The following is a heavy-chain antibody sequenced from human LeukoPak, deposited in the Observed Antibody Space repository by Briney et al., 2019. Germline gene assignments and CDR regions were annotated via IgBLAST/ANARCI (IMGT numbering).Heavy chain of an antibody. D-gene: IGHD3-3*01. J-gene: IGHJ5*02. Sequence: SVKVSCKASGGTFSSYAISWVRQAPGQGLEWMGGIVPIFGTANYAQKFQGRVTITADESTSTAYMELSSLRSEDTAVYYCARSRRITIFGVVIPRGWFDPWGQGTLVTVSS. CDR3: ARSRRITIFGVVIPRGWFDP. CDR2: IVPIFGTA. CDR1: GGTFSSYA. V-gene: IGHV1-69*13.